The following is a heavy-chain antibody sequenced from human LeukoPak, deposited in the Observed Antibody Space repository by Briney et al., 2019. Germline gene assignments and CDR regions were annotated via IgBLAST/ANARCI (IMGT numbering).Heavy chain of an antibody. CDR1: GFTFSSYA. CDR3: ARSPPIYYYDSSGYYYSPYYYGMDV. CDR2: ISYDGSNK. D-gene: IGHD3-22*01. J-gene: IGHJ6*02. V-gene: IGHV3-30-3*01. Sequence: GGSLRLSCAASGFTFSSYAMHWVRQAPGKGLEWVAVISYDGSNKYYADSVKGRFTISRDNSKNTLYLQMNSLRAEDTAVYYCARSPPIYYYDSSGYYYSPYYYGMDVWGQGTTATVSS.